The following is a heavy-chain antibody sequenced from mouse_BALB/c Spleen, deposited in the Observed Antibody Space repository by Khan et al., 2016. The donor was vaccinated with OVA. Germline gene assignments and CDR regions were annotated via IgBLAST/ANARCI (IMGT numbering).Heavy chain of an antibody. CDR2: ISYSGFT. J-gene: IGHJ2*01. CDR3: ARSNYYGYYFDY. CDR1: GYSITSGYA. Sequence: VQLKESGPGLVKPSQSLSLTCTVTGYSITSGYARNWIRQFPGNKLEWMGYISYSGFTNYNPSLKSRISITRDTSKNQFFLQLSSVTTEDTATYYCARSNYYGYYFDYWGQVATLTVSS. V-gene: IGHV3-2*02. D-gene: IGHD1-1*01.